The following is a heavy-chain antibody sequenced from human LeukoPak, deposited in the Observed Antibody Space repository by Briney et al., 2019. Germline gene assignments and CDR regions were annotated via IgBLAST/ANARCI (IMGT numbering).Heavy chain of an antibody. V-gene: IGHV3-23*01. J-gene: IGHJ3*02. CDR3: AKDGKTGLLGLDDAFDI. CDR1: GFTFSSYA. Sequence: PGGSLRLSRAASGFTFSSYAMSWVRQAPGKGLEWVSAISGSGGSTYYADSVKGRFTISRDNSKNTLYLQMNSLRAEDTAVYYCAKDGKTGLLGLDDAFDIWGQGTMVTVSS. D-gene: IGHD3-22*01. CDR2: ISGSGGST.